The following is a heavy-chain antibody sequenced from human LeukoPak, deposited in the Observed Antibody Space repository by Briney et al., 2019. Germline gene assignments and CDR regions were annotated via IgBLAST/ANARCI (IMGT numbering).Heavy chain of an antibody. D-gene: IGHD6-19*01. CDR3: AREETVACYYYYYYVIDV. Sequence: SVKGRFTISRDNDKNSPYLQMNSLRAEDTAVYYCAREETVACYYYYYYVIDVWGQGTTVTVSS. J-gene: IGHJ6*02. V-gene: IGHV3-21*01.